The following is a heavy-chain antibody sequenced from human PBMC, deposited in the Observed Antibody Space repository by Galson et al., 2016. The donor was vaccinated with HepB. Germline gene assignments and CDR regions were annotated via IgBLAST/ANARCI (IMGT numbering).Heavy chain of an antibody. J-gene: IGHJ4*02. V-gene: IGHV4-31*03. Sequence: TLSLTCTVSGGSISSGGYYWSWIRQHPGKGLEWIGYIYYSGSTYYNPSLESRVTISVDTSKNQFSLKLSSVTAADTAVYYCARMVYGDAYYFDCWGQGTLVTVSS. CDR3: ARMVYGDAYYFDC. D-gene: IGHD4-17*01. CDR1: GGSISSGGYY. CDR2: IYYSGST.